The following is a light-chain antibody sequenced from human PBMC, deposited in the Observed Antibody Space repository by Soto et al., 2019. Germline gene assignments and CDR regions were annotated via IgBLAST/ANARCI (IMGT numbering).Light chain of an antibody. CDR1: QSISSY. Sequence: DIQMTQSPSSLSASVGDRVTITCRASQSISSYLHWYQQKPGKAPKLLIYAASSLQSGVPSRFSGSGSGTDFTLTISSLQPEDFAPYYRQRSFSTPLTFGGGTKVEIK. CDR3: QRSFSTPLT. V-gene: IGKV1-39*01. CDR2: AAS. J-gene: IGKJ4*01.